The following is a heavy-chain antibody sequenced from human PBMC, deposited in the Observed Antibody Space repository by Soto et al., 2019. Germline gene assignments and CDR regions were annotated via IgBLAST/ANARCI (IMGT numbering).Heavy chain of an antibody. CDR1: GGSISSSSYY. D-gene: IGHD3-10*01. Sequence: LSLTCTVSGGSISSSSYYWGWIRQPPGKGLEWIGSIYYSGSTYYNPSLKSRVTISVDTSKNQFSLKLSSVTAADTAVYYCARQGYYGSGSYFSYYYYGMDVWGQGTTVTVSS. V-gene: IGHV4-39*01. J-gene: IGHJ6*02. CDR3: ARQGYYGSGSYFSYYYYGMDV. CDR2: IYYSGST.